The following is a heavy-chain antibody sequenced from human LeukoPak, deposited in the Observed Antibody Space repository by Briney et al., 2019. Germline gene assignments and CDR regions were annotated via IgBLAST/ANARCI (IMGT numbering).Heavy chain of an antibody. CDR3: ARDYTYSFDY. CDR1: GFTFSSYW. D-gene: IGHD2-2*02. J-gene: IGHJ4*01. Sequence: RGSPRLSCAASGFTFSSYWMHWACQAPGKGLVWVSRIKSDGITTSYADSVKGRFTISRDNAKNTLYLQMSSLRAEDTAVYYCARDYTYSFDYWGQGTMVTVSS. V-gene: IGHV3-74*01. CDR2: IKSDGITT.